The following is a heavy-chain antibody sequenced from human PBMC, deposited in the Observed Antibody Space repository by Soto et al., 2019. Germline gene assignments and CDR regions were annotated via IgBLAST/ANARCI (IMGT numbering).Heavy chain of an antibody. D-gene: IGHD2-21*01. Sequence: VKVSCKASGGTFSSYTISWVRQAPGQGLEWMGRITPILGIANYAQKFQGRVTITADKSTSTAYMELSSLRSEDTAVYYCARASIDCGGDCYPSYYYYYMDVWGKGTTVTVSS. J-gene: IGHJ6*03. V-gene: IGHV1-69*02. CDR2: ITPILGIA. CDR3: ARASIDCGGDCYPSYYYYYMDV. CDR1: GGTFSSYT.